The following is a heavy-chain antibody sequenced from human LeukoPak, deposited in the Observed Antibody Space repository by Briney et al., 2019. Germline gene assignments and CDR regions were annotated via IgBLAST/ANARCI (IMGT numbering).Heavy chain of an antibody. CDR1: GYSFTSYW. J-gene: IGHJ4*02. CDR3: ARRGYYYDSSGYTLGY. CDR2: IYPGDSDT. V-gene: IGHV5-51*01. Sequence: GESLKISCKASGYSFTSYWIGWVRQMPGKGLEWMGIIYPGDSDTRYSPSFQGQVTISADKSISTAYLQWSSLKASDTAMYYCARRGYYYDSSGYTLGYWGQGTLVTVSS. D-gene: IGHD3-22*01.